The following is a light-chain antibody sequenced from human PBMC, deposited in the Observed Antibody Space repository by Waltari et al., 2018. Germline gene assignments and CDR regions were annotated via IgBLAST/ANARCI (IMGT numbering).Light chain of an antibody. Sequence: EIVMTQSPVTLSVSPGERATLSCRASQSVGSNLAWYQQKPGQAPSLLIYGASTRANGIPGRFSGSWSGTEFTLTLSSLQSEDFAVYYCQQYNKWPRMFGQGTKVEIK. V-gene: IGKV3-15*01. CDR1: QSVGSN. CDR2: GAS. J-gene: IGKJ1*01. CDR3: QQYNKWPRM.